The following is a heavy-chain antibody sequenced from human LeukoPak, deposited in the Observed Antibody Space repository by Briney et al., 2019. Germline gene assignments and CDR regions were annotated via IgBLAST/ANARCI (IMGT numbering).Heavy chain of an antibody. J-gene: IGHJ5*02. CDR2: INSDGSST. CDR3: ASTGGVRFSNWFDP. D-gene: IGHD3-3*01. CDR1: GFTFSSYW. V-gene: IGHV3-74*01. Sequence: GGSLRLSCAASGFTFSSYWMHWVRQAPGKGLVWVSRINSDGSSTSYADSGKGRFTISRDNAKNTLYLQMNSLRAEDTAVYYCASTGGVRFSNWFDPWGQGTLVTVSS.